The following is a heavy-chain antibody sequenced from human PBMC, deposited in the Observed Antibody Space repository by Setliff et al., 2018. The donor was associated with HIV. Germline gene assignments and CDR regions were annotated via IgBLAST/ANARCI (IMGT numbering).Heavy chain of an antibody. CDR2: VNPSGGST. V-gene: IGHV1-46*01. Sequence: ASVKVSCKASGYTFTNQSIHWVRQAPGQGFEWMGVVNPSGGSTGYAEKFQGRVTMTRDTSANIVYLELSSLRSEDTAKYYCARNFGGSGWYYFDYWGQGTLVTVS. D-gene: IGHD6-19*01. CDR1: GYTFTNQS. J-gene: IGHJ4*02. CDR3: ARNFGGSGWYYFDY.